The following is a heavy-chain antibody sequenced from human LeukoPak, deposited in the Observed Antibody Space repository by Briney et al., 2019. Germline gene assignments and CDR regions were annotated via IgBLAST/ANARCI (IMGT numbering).Heavy chain of an antibody. V-gene: IGHV1-24*01. J-gene: IGHJ5*02. CDR2: FDPEDGET. CDR3: ATTRYGEA. Sequence: GASVKVSCKASGYTFTSYYMHWVRQAPGQGLEWMGGFDPEDGETIYAQKFQGRVTMTEDTSTDTAYMELSSLRSEDTAVYYCATTRYGEAWGQGTLVTVSS. CDR1: GYTFTSYY. D-gene: IGHD5-18*01.